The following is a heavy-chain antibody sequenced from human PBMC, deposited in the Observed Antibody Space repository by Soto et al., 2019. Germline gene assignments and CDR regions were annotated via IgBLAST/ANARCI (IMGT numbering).Heavy chain of an antibody. CDR1: GGSISSYY. CDR2: IYYNGNT. CDR3: ARHQLVAWFDP. J-gene: IGHJ5*02. Sequence: SETLSLTCTVSGGSISSYYWSWLRQPPGEGVEWIGYIYYNGNTNYNPSLKSRVTISVDTSKNQLSLKLTSVTAADTAVYYCARHQLVAWFDPWGQGTLVTVSS. D-gene: IGHD6-6*01. V-gene: IGHV4-59*08.